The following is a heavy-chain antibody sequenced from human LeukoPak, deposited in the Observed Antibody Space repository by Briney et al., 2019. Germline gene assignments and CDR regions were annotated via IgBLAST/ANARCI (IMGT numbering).Heavy chain of an antibody. D-gene: IGHD3-10*01. Sequence: GGSLRLPCAASGFAFSSYPMTWVRQAPGKGLEWVSTIGSSNGDTHYADSVKGRFTISRDNSKNTLYLQMNSLRAEDTAVYYCAKYYSTSGSSGGRVFDYWGQGTLVTVSS. CDR2: IGSSNGDT. CDR1: GFAFSSYP. J-gene: IGHJ4*02. CDR3: AKYYSTSGSSGGRVFDY. V-gene: IGHV3-23*01.